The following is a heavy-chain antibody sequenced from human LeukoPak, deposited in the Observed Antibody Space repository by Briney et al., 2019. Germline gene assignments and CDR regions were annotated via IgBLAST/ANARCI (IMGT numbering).Heavy chain of an antibody. CDR3: ARDSGYSYGYNY. D-gene: IGHD5-18*01. CDR2: IIPIFGTA. Sequence: ASVKVSCKASGGTFSSYAISWVRQAPGQGLEWMGGIIPIFGTANYAQKFQGRVTITADKSTSTAYMELSSLRSEDTAVYYCARDSGYSYGYNYWGQGTLVTVSS. J-gene: IGHJ4*02. CDR1: GGTFSSYA. V-gene: IGHV1-69*06.